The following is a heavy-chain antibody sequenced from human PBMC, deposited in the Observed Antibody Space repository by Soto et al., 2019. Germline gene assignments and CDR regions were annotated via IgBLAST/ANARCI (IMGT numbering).Heavy chain of an antibody. V-gene: IGHV3-30*18. J-gene: IGHJ4*02. D-gene: IGHD2-21*02. CDR3: AKEKIGRAYCGGDCYSFDC. CDR1: GFTFSSYG. Sequence: QVQLVESGGGVVQPGRSLRLSCAASGFTFSSYGMHWVRQAPGKGLEWVAVISYDGSNKYYADSVKGRFTISRDNCKKTLCLQMNSMRAEDTAVFYCAKEKIGRAYCGGDCYSFDCWGQGTLVTVSS. CDR2: ISYDGSNK.